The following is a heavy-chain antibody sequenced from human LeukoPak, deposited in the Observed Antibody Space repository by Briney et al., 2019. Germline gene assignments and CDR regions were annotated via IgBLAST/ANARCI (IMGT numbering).Heavy chain of an antibody. J-gene: IGHJ4*02. CDR2: ISWNSGSI. CDR3: AKGDLDY. CDR1: GFTVSSNY. V-gene: IGHV3-66*03. Sequence: GGSLRLSCAASGFTVSSNYMSWVRQAPGKGLEWVSGISWNSGSIGYADSVKGRFTISRDNSKNTLYLQMNSLRAEDTAVYYCAKGDLDYWGQGTLVTVSS.